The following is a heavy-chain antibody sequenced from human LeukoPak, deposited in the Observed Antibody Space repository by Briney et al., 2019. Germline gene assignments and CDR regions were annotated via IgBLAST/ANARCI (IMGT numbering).Heavy chain of an antibody. Sequence: GGSLRLSCAASGFTFSSSSMNWVRQAPGKGLEWVSSISSSSGYIYYADSMEGRFTISRDNVKNSLYLQMNGLRAEDTAVYYCAREGLVLDAFDIWGQGTMVTVSS. CDR1: GFTFSSSS. CDR3: AREGLVLDAFDI. CDR2: ISSSSGYI. V-gene: IGHV3-21*01. J-gene: IGHJ3*02.